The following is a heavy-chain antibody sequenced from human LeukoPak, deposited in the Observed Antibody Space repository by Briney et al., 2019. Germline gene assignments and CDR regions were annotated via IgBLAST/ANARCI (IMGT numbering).Heavy chain of an antibody. D-gene: IGHD5-12*01. J-gene: IGHJ6*03. CDR3: ARDIVATLRYYYYYYYYMDV. CDR2: ISSSGSTI. CDR1: GFTFSDYY. V-gene: IGHV3-11*01. Sequence: GGSLRLSCAAAGFTFSDYYMSWIRQAPGKGLEWVSYISSSGSTIYYADSVKGRFTISRDNAKNSLYLQMNSLRAEDTAVYYCARDIVATLRYYYYYYYYMDVWGKGTTVTISS.